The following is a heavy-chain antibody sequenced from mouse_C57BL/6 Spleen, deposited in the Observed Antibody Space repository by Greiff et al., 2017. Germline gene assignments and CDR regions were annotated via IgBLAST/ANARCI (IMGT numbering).Heavy chain of an antibody. CDR3: AIYYGNYAAMDY. CDR1: GYTFTDYY. Sequence: VQLQQSGAELVRPGASVKLSCKASGYTFTDYYINWVKQRPGQGLEWIARIYPGSGNTYYNEKFKGKATLTAEKSSSTAYMQLSSLTSEDSAVYFCAIYYGNYAAMDYWGQGTSVTVSS. D-gene: IGHD2-1*01. CDR2: IYPGSGNT. J-gene: IGHJ4*01. V-gene: IGHV1-76*01.